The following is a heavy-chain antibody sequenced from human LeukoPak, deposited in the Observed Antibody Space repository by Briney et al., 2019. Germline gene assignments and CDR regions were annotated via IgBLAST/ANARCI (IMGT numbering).Heavy chain of an antibody. Sequence: GGSLRLSCAASGFTFSSYSMNWVRQAPGKGLEWVSYISSSSSTIYYADSVKGRFTISRDNAKNSLYVQMNSLRDEDTAVYYCTRSQYSSGWHFDYWGQGTLVTVSS. CDR2: ISSSSSTI. CDR1: GFTFSSYS. CDR3: TRSQYSSGWHFDY. D-gene: IGHD6-19*01. J-gene: IGHJ4*02. V-gene: IGHV3-48*02.